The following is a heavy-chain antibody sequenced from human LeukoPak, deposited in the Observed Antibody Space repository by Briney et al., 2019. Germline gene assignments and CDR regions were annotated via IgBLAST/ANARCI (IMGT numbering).Heavy chain of an antibody. D-gene: IGHD6-19*01. Sequence: ASVKVSCKASGYTFTSYDINWVRQATGQGLEWMGWMNPNSGNTGYAQKFQGRVTMTRNTSISTAYMELSSLRSEDTAVYYCARPIAVAGKGDFDYWGQGTLVTVSS. CDR2: MNPNSGNT. CDR1: GYTFTSYD. V-gene: IGHV1-8*01. CDR3: ARPIAVAGKGDFDY. J-gene: IGHJ4*02.